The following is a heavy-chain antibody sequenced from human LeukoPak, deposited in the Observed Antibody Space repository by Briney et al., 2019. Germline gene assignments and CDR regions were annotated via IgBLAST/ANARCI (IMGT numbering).Heavy chain of an antibody. CDR2: INHSGST. Sequence: SETLSLTCAVYGGSFSDYYWSWIRQPPGKGLEWIGEINHSGSTNYNPSLKSRVTISVGTSKNQFSLMLSSVTAADTAVYYCARHSSSWSFGDWGQGTMVTVSS. CDR1: GGSFSDYY. D-gene: IGHD6-13*01. CDR3: ARHSSSWSFGD. V-gene: IGHV4-34*01. J-gene: IGHJ3*01.